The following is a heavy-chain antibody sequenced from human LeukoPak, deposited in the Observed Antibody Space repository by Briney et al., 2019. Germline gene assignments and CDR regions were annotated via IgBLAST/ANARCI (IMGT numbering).Heavy chain of an antibody. CDR1: GLTFNKNG. J-gene: IGHJ5*02. Sequence: GGSLRLSCAASGLTFNKNGMIWVRQAPGKGLEWVSAISGGGVTFYSDSVKGRFTISRDNSNNTLFLQMNSLRVEDTALYYCAKGDDYWSGYGPWGQGTLVTVSS. V-gene: IGHV3-23*01. D-gene: IGHD3-3*01. CDR3: AKGDDYWSGYGP. CDR2: ISGGGVT.